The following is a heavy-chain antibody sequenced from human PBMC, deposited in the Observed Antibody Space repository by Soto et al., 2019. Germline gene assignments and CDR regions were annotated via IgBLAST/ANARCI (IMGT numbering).Heavy chain of an antibody. CDR2: ISYDGSNK. CDR3: ARVSGYPYYYYGMDV. Sequence: GGSLRLSCAASGFTFSSYAMHWVRQAPGKGLEWVAVISYDGSNKYYADSVKGRFTISRDNSKNTLYLQMNSLRAEDTAVYYCARVSGYPYYYYGMDVWGQGTTVTVSS. V-gene: IGHV3-30-3*01. D-gene: IGHD3-22*01. J-gene: IGHJ6*02. CDR1: GFTFSSYA.